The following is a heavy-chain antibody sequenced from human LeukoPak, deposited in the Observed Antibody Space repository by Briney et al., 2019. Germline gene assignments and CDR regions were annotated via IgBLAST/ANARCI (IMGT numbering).Heavy chain of an antibody. CDR3: ASWGYSSGWYDAFDI. CDR1: GYSFTSYW. Sequence: GESLKISYKGSGYSFTSYWIGWVRQMPGKGLEWMGIIYPGDSDTRYSPSFQGQVTISADKSISTAYLQWSSLKASDTAMYYCASWGYSSGWYDAFDIWGQGTMVTVSS. D-gene: IGHD6-19*01. V-gene: IGHV5-51*01. J-gene: IGHJ3*02. CDR2: IYPGDSDT.